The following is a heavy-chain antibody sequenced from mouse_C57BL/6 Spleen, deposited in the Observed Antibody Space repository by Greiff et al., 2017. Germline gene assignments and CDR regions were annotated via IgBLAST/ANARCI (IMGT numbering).Heavy chain of an antibody. CDR3: ARWESNSYAMDY. Sequence: VQLQQPGAELVMPGASVKLSCKASGYTFTSYWMHWVKQRPGPGLEWIGEIDPSDSYTNYNQKFKGKSTLTVDKSSSTAYMQLSSLTSEDSAVXYCARWESNSYAMDYWGQGTAVTVSS. CDR1: GYTFTSYW. CDR2: IDPSDSYT. J-gene: IGHJ4*01. V-gene: IGHV1-69*01. D-gene: IGHD2-5*01.